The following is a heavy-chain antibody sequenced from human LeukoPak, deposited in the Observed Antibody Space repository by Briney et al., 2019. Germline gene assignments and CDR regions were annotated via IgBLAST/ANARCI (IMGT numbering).Heavy chain of an antibody. Sequence: GGSLRLSWAASGFTFSSYWMSWVRQAPGKGLEWVANIKQDGSEKYYVDSVKGRFTISRDNAKNSLYLQMNSLRAEDTAVYYCARDPAVDYGDFPIRDAFDIWGQGTMVTVSS. CDR3: ARDPAVDYGDFPIRDAFDI. D-gene: IGHD4-17*01. CDR2: IKQDGSEK. CDR1: GFTFSSYW. J-gene: IGHJ3*02. V-gene: IGHV3-7*01.